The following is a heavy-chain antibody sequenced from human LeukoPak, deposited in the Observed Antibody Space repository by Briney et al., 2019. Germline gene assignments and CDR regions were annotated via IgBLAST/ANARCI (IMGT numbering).Heavy chain of an antibody. CDR2: ISSSDNTI. CDR1: GFTFSDYY. CDR3: ARHTLNYYYYMDV. Sequence: PGGSLGLSCAASGFTFSDYYMSWIRLAPGRGLEWVSYISSSDNTISYADSVKGRFTISRDNVKNSLYLQMTSLRAEDTALYYCARHTLNYYYYMDVWGKGTTVTISS. J-gene: IGHJ6*03. V-gene: IGHV3-11*01.